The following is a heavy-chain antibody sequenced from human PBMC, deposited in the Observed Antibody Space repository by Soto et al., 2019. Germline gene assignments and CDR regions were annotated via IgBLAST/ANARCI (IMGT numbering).Heavy chain of an antibody. V-gene: IGHV3-23*01. CDR2: ISGSGGST. J-gene: IGHJ6*02. Sequence: EVQLLESGGGLVQPGGSLRLSCAASGFTFSTYAMTWVRQAPGKGLEWVSAISGSGGSTYYADSVKGRFTISRDNSKNTLYLQMNSLRDEDTAVYYCAKGIGFGELPSSSLWGQGTTVTVSS. D-gene: IGHD3-10*01. CDR3: AKGIGFGELPSSSL. CDR1: GFTFSTYA.